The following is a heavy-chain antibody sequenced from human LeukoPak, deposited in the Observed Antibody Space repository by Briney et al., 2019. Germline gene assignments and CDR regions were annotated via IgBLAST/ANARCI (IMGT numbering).Heavy chain of an antibody. CDR2: ITSSSDII. V-gene: IGHV3-48*01. D-gene: IGHD2-2*02. CDR1: GFTFSSYS. Sequence: PGGSLRLSCAASGFTFSSYSMEWVRQAPGKGLEWVSYITSSSDIIYYADPVRGRFTISRDNAKNSIYLQMNSLRAEDTAIYYCARPDCNSTSCYTPGYWGQGTLVTVSS. J-gene: IGHJ4*02. CDR3: ARPDCNSTSCYTPGY.